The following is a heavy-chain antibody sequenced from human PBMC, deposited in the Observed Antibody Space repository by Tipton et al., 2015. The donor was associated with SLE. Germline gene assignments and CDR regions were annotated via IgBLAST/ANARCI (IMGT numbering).Heavy chain of an antibody. CDR3: ARRYFYDSSGYYPSWFDP. V-gene: IGHV4-39*01. J-gene: IGHJ5*02. CDR1: GGSISSSSYY. D-gene: IGHD3-22*01. Sequence: TLSLTCTVSGGSISSSSYYWGWIRQPPGKGLEWIGSIYYSGSTYYNPSLKSRVTISVDTPKNQFSLKLSSVTAADTAVYYCARRYFYDSSGYYPSWFDPWGQGTLVTVSS. CDR2: IYYSGST.